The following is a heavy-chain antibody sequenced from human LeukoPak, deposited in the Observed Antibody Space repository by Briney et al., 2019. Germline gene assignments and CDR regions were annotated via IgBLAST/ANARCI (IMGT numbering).Heavy chain of an antibody. J-gene: IGHJ4*02. V-gene: IGHV3-30*02. D-gene: IGHD2-15*01. Sequence: GGSLRLSCAASGFTFSSYGMHWVRQAPGKGLEWVAFIHYDGSDKYYADSVKGRFTISRDNSKNTLFLQINSLRGEDTAVYYCARGYCSGGSCYSSPFDYWGQGTLVTVSS. CDR3: ARGYCSGGSCYSSPFDY. CDR1: GFTFSSYG. CDR2: IHYDGSDK.